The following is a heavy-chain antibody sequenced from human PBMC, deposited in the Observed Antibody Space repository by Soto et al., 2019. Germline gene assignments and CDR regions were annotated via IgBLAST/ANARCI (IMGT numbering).Heavy chain of an antibody. Sequence: QVQLQESGPGLVRPSETLALPCTDSGSSISNYFWSWVRQPPGKGLECIGYVSDSGSTNYNPALMSRVNISVDTSRMQFSMKLRAVTASDTAVYYCARRTAGTTYFDYWGQGTLVNVSS. CDR1: GSSISNYF. CDR2: VSDSGST. CDR3: ARRTAGTTYFDY. J-gene: IGHJ4*02. V-gene: IGHV4-59*08. D-gene: IGHD1-1*01.